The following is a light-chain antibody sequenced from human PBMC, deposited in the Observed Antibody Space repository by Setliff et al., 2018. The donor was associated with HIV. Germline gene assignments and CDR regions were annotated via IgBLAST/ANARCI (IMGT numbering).Light chain of an antibody. J-gene: IGLJ2*01. Sequence: NFMLTRPHSVSESPGKTITISCTRTGGSIASSYVQWFQQRPGSSPKVVIYEDALRPSGVPDRFSATIDRSSNSASLTISGLQTEDEADYFCQSYDSWIVVFGGGTKVTVL. CDR3: QSYDSWIVV. V-gene: IGLV6-57*01. CDR1: GGSIASSY. CDR2: EDA.